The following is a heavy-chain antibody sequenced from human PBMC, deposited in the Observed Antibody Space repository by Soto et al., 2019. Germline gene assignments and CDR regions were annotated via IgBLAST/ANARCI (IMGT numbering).Heavy chain of an antibody. Sequence: EVQLLESGGGLVQPGGSLRLSCAASGFTFSSYAMSWVRQAPGKGLEWVSAISGSGGSTYYADSVKGRFTISRDNSKNTLYLQMNSLRAEDTAVYYCAKVKGYNWNYAGHFDYWGQGTLVTVSS. J-gene: IGHJ4*02. CDR2: ISGSGGST. CDR3: AKVKGYNWNYAGHFDY. D-gene: IGHD1-7*01. V-gene: IGHV3-23*01. CDR1: GFTFSSYA.